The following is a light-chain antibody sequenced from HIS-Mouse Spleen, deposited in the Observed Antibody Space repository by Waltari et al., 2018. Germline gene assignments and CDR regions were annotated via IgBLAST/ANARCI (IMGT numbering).Light chain of an antibody. V-gene: IGKV1D-8*02. CDR3: QQYYSFPLT. J-gene: IGKJ4*01. Sequence: AIWMTQSPSLLSASTGDRVTISCRMSQSISSYLAWYQQKPGKAPELLIYAASTLQSGVPSRFSGSGSGTDFTLTISCLQSEDFATYYCQQYYSFPLTFGGGTKVEIK. CDR2: AAS. CDR1: QSISSY.